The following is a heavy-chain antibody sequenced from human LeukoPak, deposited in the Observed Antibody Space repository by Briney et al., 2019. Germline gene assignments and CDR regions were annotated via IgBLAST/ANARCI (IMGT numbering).Heavy chain of an antibody. Sequence: PGGSLRLSCAASGFTFSSYEMNWVRQAPGKGLEWVSYISRSGTTIYYADSVQGRFTISRDDAKNSLYLQMNSLRAEDTAVYYCARDADGYSYGYVNYFDYWGQGTLVTVSS. V-gene: IGHV3-48*03. CDR2: ISRSGTTI. J-gene: IGHJ4*02. CDR1: GFTFSSYE. D-gene: IGHD5-18*01. CDR3: ARDADGYSYGYVNYFDY.